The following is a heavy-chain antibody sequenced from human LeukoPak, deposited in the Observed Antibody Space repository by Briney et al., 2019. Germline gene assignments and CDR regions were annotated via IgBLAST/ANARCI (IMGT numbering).Heavy chain of an antibody. V-gene: IGHV3-23*01. J-gene: IGHJ4*02. CDR2: ISGSGGST. Sequence: GGSLRLSCAASGFTFSSYAMSWVRQAPGKGLEWVSAISGSGGSTYYADSVKGRFTISRDNSKNTLYLQMNSLRAEDTAVYYCAKDRGAYYDSSGYLRAFDYWGQGTLVTVSS. CDR1: GFTFSSYA. D-gene: IGHD3-22*01. CDR3: AKDRGAYYDSSGYLRAFDY.